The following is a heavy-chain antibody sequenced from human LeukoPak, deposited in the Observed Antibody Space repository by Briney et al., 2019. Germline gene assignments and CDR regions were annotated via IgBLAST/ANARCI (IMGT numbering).Heavy chain of an antibody. CDR2: ISYDGSNK. CDR1: GFTFSSYG. D-gene: IGHD3-3*01. J-gene: IGHJ6*02. Sequence: GSLRLSCAASGFTFSSYGMHWVRQAPGKGLEWVAVISYDGSNKYYADSVKGRFTISRDNSKNTLYLQMNSLRSEDTAVYYCARGRPKPPYYDFWSGYYTYYYYGMDVWGQGTTVTVSS. CDR3: ARGRPKPPYYDFWSGYYTYYYYGMDV. V-gene: IGHV3-30*03.